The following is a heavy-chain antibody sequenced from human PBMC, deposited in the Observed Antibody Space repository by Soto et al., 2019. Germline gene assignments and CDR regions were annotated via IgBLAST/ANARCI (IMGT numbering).Heavy chain of an antibody. CDR2: INHSGNT. D-gene: IGHD2-2*01. CDR1: GGSLSCYY. Sequence: PSETLSLTCSIYGGSLSCYYWSWIRQPPGKGLEWIGEINHSGNTNYNPSLKSRVTISVDTSNNQFSLKLNSVTAADTAVYYCAXSGPAVLNGFYYPDMDVWGQGTTVTVSS. J-gene: IGHJ6*02. CDR3: AXSGPAVLNGFYYPDMDV. V-gene: IGHV4-34*01.